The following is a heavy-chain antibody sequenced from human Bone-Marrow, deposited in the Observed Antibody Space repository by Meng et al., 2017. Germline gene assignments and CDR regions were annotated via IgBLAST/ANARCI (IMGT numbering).Heavy chain of an antibody. CDR3: ARNYPHTGYFDY. J-gene: IGHJ4*02. CDR1: GYTFTSYA. D-gene: IGHD5-24*01. CDR2: LFAGNGDT. V-gene: IGHV1-3*01. Sequence: QVQLVQTGAGVREPGASVKVSCKASGYTFTSYAVHWVRQAPGQGLEWMGWLFAGNGDTEYSQTFQGRVTFTRDTSASTAYMELNSLRSEDTAVYYCARNYPHTGYFDYWGQGALVTVSS.